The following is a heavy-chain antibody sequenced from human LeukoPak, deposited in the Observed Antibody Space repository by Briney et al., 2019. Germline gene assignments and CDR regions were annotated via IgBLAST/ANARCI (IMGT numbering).Heavy chain of an antibody. Sequence: SETLSLTCAVYGRSFSGYYWSWIRQPPGKGLEWIGEISHSGSTNYNPSLKSRVTISVDTSKNQFSLKLSSVTAADTAVYYCAIYSSSWAFDYWGQGTLVTVSS. D-gene: IGHD6-13*01. CDR2: ISHSGST. V-gene: IGHV4-34*01. J-gene: IGHJ4*02. CDR1: GRSFSGYY. CDR3: AIYSSSWAFDY.